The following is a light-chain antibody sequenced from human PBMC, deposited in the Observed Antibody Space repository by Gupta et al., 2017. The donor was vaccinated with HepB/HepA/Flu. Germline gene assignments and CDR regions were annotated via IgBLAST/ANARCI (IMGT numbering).Light chain of an antibody. CDR3: QQVNSYPIT. J-gene: IGKJ5*01. CDR1: QGISSS. V-gene: IGKV1-9*01. CDR2: AAS. Sequence: DFQLTQSPPFLSASVGDRVTITCRASQGISSSLAWYQQKPGKAPKLLIYAASTLQSGVPSRFSGSGSGTEFTLTISSLQPEDFATYYCQQVNSYPITFGQGTRLEIK.